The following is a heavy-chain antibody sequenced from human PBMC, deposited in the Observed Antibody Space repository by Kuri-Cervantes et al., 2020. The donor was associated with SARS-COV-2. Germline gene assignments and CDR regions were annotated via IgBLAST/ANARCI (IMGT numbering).Heavy chain of an antibody. Sequence: GWSLRLSCAASGFTFSSYAMSWVRQAPGKGLEWVSAISGSGGSTYYADSVKGRFTISRDNSKNTLYLQMNSLRAEDTAVYYCAKDSGYQLHYVYYYYGMDVWGQGTTVTVSS. J-gene: IGHJ6*02. V-gene: IGHV3-23*01. CDR3: AKDSGYQLHYVYYYYGMDV. CDR1: GFTFSSYA. D-gene: IGHD2-2*01. CDR2: ISGSGGST.